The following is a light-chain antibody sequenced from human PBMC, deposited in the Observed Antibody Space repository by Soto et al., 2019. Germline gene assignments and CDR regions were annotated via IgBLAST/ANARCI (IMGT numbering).Light chain of an antibody. V-gene: IGKV1-5*03. CDR3: QHYQRFSRT. J-gene: IGKJ1*01. CDR1: ESFSRW. Sequence: DIQMTQSPTTLSASVGDRVTITCRANESFSRWLAWYQQKPGKAPKLLIYQASRLQSGVPSRFSGSGSGTEFTLTIGSLQPDDLATYYCQHYQRFSRTFGRGTKV. CDR2: QAS.